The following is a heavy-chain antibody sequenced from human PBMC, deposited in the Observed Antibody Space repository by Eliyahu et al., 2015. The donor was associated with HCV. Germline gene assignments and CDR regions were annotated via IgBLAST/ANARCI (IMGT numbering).Heavy chain of an antibody. CDR1: GFTFSSYD. V-gene: IGHV3-13*04. J-gene: IGHJ4*02. CDR3: ARDDSLDY. CDR2: IGPAGDT. Sequence: EVQLVESGGGLVQPGGSLRLSCAASGFTFSSYDMHWVRQATGKGSEWVSAIGPAGDTYYPGSVKGRFTISRENAKNSLYLQINNLRVGDTAVYYCARDDSLDYWGQGTLVTVSS. D-gene: IGHD2-15*01.